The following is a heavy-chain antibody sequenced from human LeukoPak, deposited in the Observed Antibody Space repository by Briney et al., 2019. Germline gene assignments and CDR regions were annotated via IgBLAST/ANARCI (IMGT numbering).Heavy chain of an antibody. CDR1: GGSISSYY. CDR2: IYYSGST. V-gene: IGHV4-59*08. D-gene: IGHD3-10*01. CDR3: ARHPDYYGSGNWFDP. Sequence: SETLPLTCTVSGGSISSYYWSWIRQPPGKGLEWIGYIYYSGSTNYNPSLKSRVTISVDTSKNQFSLKLSSVTAADTAVYYCARHPDYYGSGNWFDPWSQGTLVTVSS. J-gene: IGHJ5*02.